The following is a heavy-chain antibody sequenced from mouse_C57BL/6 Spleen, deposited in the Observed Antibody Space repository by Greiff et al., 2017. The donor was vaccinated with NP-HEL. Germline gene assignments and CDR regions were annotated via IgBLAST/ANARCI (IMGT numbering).Heavy chain of an antibody. CDR1: RRTFTLYP. CDR2: IDPSDSYT. D-gene: IGHD2-4*01. V-gene: IGHV1-69*01. Sequence: QVQLQQPGAELVRRGEAGQVSSSGARRTFTLYPTPPLHPPPGPCLDWIGEIDPSDSYTNYNQKFKGKSTLTVDKSSSTAYMQLSSLTSEDSAVYYCARAGYYDYDGYFDYWGQGTTLTVSS. J-gene: IGHJ2*01. CDR3: ARAGYYDYDGYFDY.